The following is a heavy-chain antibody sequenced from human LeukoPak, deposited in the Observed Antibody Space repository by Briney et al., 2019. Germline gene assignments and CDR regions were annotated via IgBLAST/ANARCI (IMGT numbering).Heavy chain of an antibody. Sequence: PSETLSLTCTVPGGSISGYYWSWFRQPPGKGLEWFGWIHNSGSTENNPSLKSRVTMSVDTSKNQISLRLYSVTAADTAVYYCVREGYDSSGYYLDSWGQGTLVTVSS. CDR1: GGSISGYY. CDR2: IHNSGST. D-gene: IGHD3-22*01. J-gene: IGHJ4*02. CDR3: VREGYDSSGYYLDS. V-gene: IGHV4-59*01.